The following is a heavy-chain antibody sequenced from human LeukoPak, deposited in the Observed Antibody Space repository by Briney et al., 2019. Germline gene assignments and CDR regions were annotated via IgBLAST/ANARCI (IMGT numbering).Heavy chain of an antibody. D-gene: IGHD1-26*01. CDR3: ARDQYSGSLDY. CDR1: GGSISSYY. CDR2: ISNSGRT. J-gene: IGHJ4*02. Sequence: SETLSLTCTVSGGSISSYYWSWIRQPPGKGLEWIGSISNSGRTNYNPSLKSRVTMSVDTYKNQFSLKVNSVNAADTAVYYCARDQYSGSLDYWGQGTLVTVSS. V-gene: IGHV4-59*12.